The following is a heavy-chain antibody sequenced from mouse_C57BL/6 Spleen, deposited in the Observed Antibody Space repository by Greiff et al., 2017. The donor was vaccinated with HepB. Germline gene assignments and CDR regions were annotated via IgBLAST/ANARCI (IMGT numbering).Heavy chain of an antibody. D-gene: IGHD3-1*01. V-gene: IGHV1-54*01. J-gene: IGHJ2*01. CDR2: INPGSGGT. CDR3: ARAGYYYFDY. CDR1: GYAFTNYL. Sequence: QVQLKQSGAELVRPGTSVKVSCKASGYAFTNYLIEWVKQRPGQGLEWIGVINPGSGGTNYNEKFKGKATLTADKSPSTAYMQLSSLTSEDSAVYFCARAGYYYFDYWGQGTTLTVSS.